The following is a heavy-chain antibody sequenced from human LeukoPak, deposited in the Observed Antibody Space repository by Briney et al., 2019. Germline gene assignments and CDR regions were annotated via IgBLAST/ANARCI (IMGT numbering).Heavy chain of an antibody. J-gene: IGHJ6*02. Sequence: PSQTLSLTCTVSGGSISSGGYYWSWIRQHPGKGLEWIGYIYYSGSTYYNPSLESRVTISVDTSKNQFSLKLSSVTAADTAVYYCARAIDYGTLGVDVWGQGTTVTVSS. D-gene: IGHD4-17*01. CDR3: ARAIDYGTLGVDV. CDR2: IYYSGST. V-gene: IGHV4-31*03. CDR1: GGSISSGGYY.